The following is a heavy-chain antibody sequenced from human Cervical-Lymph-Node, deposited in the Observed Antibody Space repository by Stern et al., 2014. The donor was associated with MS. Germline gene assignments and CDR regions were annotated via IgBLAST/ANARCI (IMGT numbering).Heavy chain of an antibody. J-gene: IGHJ3*02. CDR1: GFTFSTYW. D-gene: IGHD2-15*01. Sequence: EVQLEESGGGLVQPGRSLRLSCAASGFTFSTYWMHWVRQAPGKGLVWVSRINSDESSTTYADSVKGRFSISRDNDKNTLYLQMNSLRAEDTAVYYCARGVMVAATYAYDIWGQGTMVTISS. CDR3: ARGVMVAATYAYDI. V-gene: IGHV3-74*02. CDR2: INSDESST.